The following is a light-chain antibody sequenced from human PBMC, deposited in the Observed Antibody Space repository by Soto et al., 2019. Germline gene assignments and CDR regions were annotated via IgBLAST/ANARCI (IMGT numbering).Light chain of an antibody. CDR2: DAS. CDR1: QSVSSSY. CDR3: QQYGSSPLT. J-gene: IGKJ4*01. V-gene: IGKV3-20*01. Sequence: EIVLTQSPGTLSLSPGERATLSCRASQSVSSSYLAWYQQKPGQAPRLLIYDASSRATGIPDRISDSGSGTDFTLTISRLEPEDFVVYYCQQYGSSPLTFGGGTKVDIK.